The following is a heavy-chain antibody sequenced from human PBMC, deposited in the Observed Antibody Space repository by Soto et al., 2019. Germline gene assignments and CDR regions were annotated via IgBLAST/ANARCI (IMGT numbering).Heavy chain of an antibody. J-gene: IGHJ5*02. CDR1: GFTFSSYS. CDR2: ISSSSSTI. V-gene: IGHV3-48*02. D-gene: IGHD3-16*02. Sequence: EVQLVESGGGLVQPGGSLRLSCAASGFTFSSYSMNWVRQAPGKGLEWVSYISSSSSTIYYADSVKGRFTISRDNAKNSLSLTMNSLRDEATAVYYGARGEGDYVWGSFRTYIGFAPWGQGTLVTVSS. CDR3: ARGEGDYVWGSFRTYIGFAP.